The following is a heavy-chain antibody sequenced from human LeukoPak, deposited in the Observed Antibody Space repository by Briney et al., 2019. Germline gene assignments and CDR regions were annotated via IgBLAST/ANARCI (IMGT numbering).Heavy chain of an antibody. CDR2: ISSSGSTI. D-gene: IGHD6-13*01. CDR1: GFTFSDYY. Sequence: GGSLRLSCAASGFTFSDYYMSWIRQAPGKGLEWVSYISSSGSTIYYADSVKGRFTISRDNAKNSLYLQMNSLRAEDTAVYYCASVGPSSWAGIYAFDIWGQGTMVTVSS. CDR3: ASVGPSSWAGIYAFDI. J-gene: IGHJ3*02. V-gene: IGHV3-11*01.